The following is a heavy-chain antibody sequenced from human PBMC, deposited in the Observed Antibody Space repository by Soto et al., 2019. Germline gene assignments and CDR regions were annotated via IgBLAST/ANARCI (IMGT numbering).Heavy chain of an antibody. V-gene: IGHV1-18*04. J-gene: IGHJ4*02. CDR3: ATRSPAFDY. Sequence: ASVKVSCKTSGYSFTDYKLPWLRQAPGQGVEWMGWISTDKGNTNYAQKFQGRVTMTTDTSTSTAYLELRSLRSDDTAVYYCATRSPAFDYWGQGTLVTVSA. CDR2: ISTDKGNT. CDR1: GYSFTDYK.